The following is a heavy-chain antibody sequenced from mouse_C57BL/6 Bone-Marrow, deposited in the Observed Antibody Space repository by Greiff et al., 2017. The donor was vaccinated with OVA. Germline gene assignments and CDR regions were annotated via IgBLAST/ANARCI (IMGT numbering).Heavy chain of an antibody. D-gene: IGHD2-5*01. CDR3: TRSYSNYGDFDY. V-gene: IGHV1-15*01. Sequence: VQLQQSGAELVRPGASVTLSCKASGYTFTDYEMHWVKQTPVHGLEWIGAIDPETGGTAYNQKFKGQAILTADKSSSTAYMELRRLTSEDSAVYYCTRSYSNYGDFDYWGQGTTLTVSS. CDR1: GYTFTDYE. CDR2: IDPETGGT. J-gene: IGHJ2*01.